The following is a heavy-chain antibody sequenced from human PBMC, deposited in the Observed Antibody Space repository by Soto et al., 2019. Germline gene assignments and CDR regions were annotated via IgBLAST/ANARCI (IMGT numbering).Heavy chain of an antibody. D-gene: IGHD5-18*01. J-gene: IGHJ4*02. CDR2: ISGSGGST. Sequence: EVQLLESGGGLVQPGGSLRLSCAASGFTFSSYAMSWVRQAPGKGLEWVSAISGSGGSTYYADSVKGRFTISRDNSKNTLYLQMNSLRVEDTAVYYCAKDGYSYGYGFLDYWGQGTLVTVSS. CDR3: AKDGYSYGYGFLDY. V-gene: IGHV3-23*01. CDR1: GFTFSSYA.